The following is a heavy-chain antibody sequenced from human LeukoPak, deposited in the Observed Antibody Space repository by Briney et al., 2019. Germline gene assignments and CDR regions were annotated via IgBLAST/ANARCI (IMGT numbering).Heavy chain of an antibody. Sequence: GGSLGLSCAASGFTFSSYAMSRVRQAPGKGLEWVSAISGSGGSTYYADSVKGRFTISRDNAKNSLYLQMNSLRAEDTAVYYCAELGITMIGGVWGKGTTVTISS. CDR2: ISGSGGST. CDR3: AELGITMIGGV. D-gene: IGHD3-10*02. CDR1: GFTFSSYA. V-gene: IGHV3-23*01. J-gene: IGHJ6*04.